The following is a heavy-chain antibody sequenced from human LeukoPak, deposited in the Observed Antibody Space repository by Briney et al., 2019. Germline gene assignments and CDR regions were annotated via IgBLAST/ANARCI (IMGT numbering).Heavy chain of an antibody. V-gene: IGHV3-23*01. CDR3: AAGSGWYYAFDI. CDR2: ISGSGGST. D-gene: IGHD6-19*01. CDR1: GFTFSSYA. Sequence: GGSLRLSCAASGFTFSSYAMSWVRQAPGKGLEWVSAISGSGGSTYYADSVKGRSTISRDNSKNTLYLQMNSLRAEDTAVYYCAAGSGWYYAFDIWGQGTMVTVSS. J-gene: IGHJ3*02.